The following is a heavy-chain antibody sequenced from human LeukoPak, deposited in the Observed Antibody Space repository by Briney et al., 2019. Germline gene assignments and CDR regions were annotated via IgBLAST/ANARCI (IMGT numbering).Heavy chain of an antibody. V-gene: IGHV4-59*08. CDR3: ARHSPLRYYDSSGYDAFDI. D-gene: IGHD3-22*01. Sequence: SETLSLTCTVSGGSISSYYWSWIQQPPGTGLEWIGYIFYSGSTSYNPSLKSRVTISVDTSKNQFSLKLSSVTAADTAVYYCARHSPLRYYDSSGYDAFDIWGQGTMVTVSS. CDR1: GGSISSYY. CDR2: IFYSGST. J-gene: IGHJ3*02.